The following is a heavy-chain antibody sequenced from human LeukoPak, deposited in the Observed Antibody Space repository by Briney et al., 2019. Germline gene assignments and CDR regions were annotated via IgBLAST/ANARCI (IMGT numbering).Heavy chain of an antibody. V-gene: IGHV1-3*01. J-gene: IGHJ4*02. CDR1: GYTLTSYG. CDR3: ARDYYNSGSYYSDY. CDR2: INAGTGNT. D-gene: IGHD3-10*01. Sequence: ASVKVSCKASGYTLTSYGVQWVRQAPGQSLEWMGWINAGTGNTKYSRKFQGRVTITRDTSASTTYMELRSLRSEDTAVYYCARDYYNSGSYYSDYWGQGTLVTVSS.